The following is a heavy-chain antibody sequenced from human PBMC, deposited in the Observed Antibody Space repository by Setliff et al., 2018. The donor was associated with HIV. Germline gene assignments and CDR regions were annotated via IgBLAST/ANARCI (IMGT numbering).Heavy chain of an antibody. Sequence: GGSLRLSCAASGFTFSSYEMNWVRQAPGKGLEWVSYISSSGSTIYYADSVKGRFITFRDNAKNSLYLQMNSLRAEDTAVYYCARDWRSGYDLNFDYWGQGTLVTVSS. CDR3: ARDWRSGYDLNFDY. CDR2: ISSSGSTI. CDR1: GFTFSSYE. J-gene: IGHJ4*02. V-gene: IGHV3-48*03. D-gene: IGHD5-12*01.